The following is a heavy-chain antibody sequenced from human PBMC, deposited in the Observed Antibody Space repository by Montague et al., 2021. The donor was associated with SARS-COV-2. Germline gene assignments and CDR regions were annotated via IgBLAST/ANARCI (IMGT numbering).Heavy chain of an antibody. CDR3: ARETYFYETSAVEL. V-gene: IGHV3-74*03. CDR2: IKTDGSIA. J-gene: IGHJ4*02. CDR1: GFTFSGYW. D-gene: IGHD3-22*01. Sequence: SRRLSCAASGFTFSGYWMHWVRQAPGKELVWVSRIKTDGSIATYADSVRGRFTISRDNAKNTLYLQMNSLRAEDTALYYCARETYFYETSAVELGGQGTLVTVSS.